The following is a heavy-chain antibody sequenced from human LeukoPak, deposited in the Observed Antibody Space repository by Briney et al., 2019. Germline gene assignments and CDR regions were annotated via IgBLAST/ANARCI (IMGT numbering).Heavy chain of an antibody. V-gene: IGHV3-30*18. J-gene: IGHJ3*02. CDR3: GKGPNNIDYRAIDI. CDR1: GFTFSSYG. CDR2: ISYDGSNK. Sequence: GGSLRLSCAASGFTFSSYGMHWVRQAPGKGLEWVAVISYDGSNKYYADSVKGRFTISRDNSKNTLYLQMNSLRAEDTAVYYCGKGPNNIDYRAIDIWGQGTMVTVSS. D-gene: IGHD4-17*01.